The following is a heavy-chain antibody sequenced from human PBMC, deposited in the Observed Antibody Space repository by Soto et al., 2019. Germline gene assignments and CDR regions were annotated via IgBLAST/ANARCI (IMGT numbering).Heavy chain of an antibody. CDR2: ISGGGDTT. V-gene: IGHV3-23*01. D-gene: IGHD3-10*01. J-gene: IGHJ4*02. CDR3: AKGRGGSGSLTPRVDF. Sequence: EVQLLESGGGLVQPGGSLRLSCAASGFTFNNYAMTWVRQAPGKGLEWVSAISGGGDTTSYADSVKGRFTVSRDGSKNTLYLQMSSLRAEDTALYYSAKGRGGSGSLTPRVDFWGQRKLVAVSS. CDR1: GFTFNNYA.